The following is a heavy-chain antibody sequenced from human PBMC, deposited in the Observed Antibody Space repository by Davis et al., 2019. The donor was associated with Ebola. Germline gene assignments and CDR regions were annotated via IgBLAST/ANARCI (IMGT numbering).Heavy chain of an antibody. CDR3: AGIRGQWLED. Sequence: PGGSLRLSCAVYGGSLSGYYWTWTRQSPGKGLEWIGEINHSGRTNYNPSLKSRVTISLETSKNQCALKLSSVTAADTALYYCAGIRGQWLEDWGQGTLVTVSS. CDR1: GGSLSGYY. V-gene: IGHV4-34*01. D-gene: IGHD6-19*01. J-gene: IGHJ4*02. CDR2: INHSGRT.